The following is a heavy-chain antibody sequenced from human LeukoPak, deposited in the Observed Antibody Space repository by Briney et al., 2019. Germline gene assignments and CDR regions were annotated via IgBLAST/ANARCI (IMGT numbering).Heavy chain of an antibody. J-gene: IGHJ5*02. Sequence: TSETLSLTCTVSGGSISTYYGNWIRQAPGKGLEWIGYIYYSGSTNYNPSLKSRVTMSVDTSRNQFSLKLSSVTAADTAVYYCARGEYSSSLTNWFDPWGQGTLVTVSS. CDR2: IYYSGST. CDR1: GGSISTYY. D-gene: IGHD6-6*01. CDR3: ARGEYSSSLTNWFDP. V-gene: IGHV4-59*01.